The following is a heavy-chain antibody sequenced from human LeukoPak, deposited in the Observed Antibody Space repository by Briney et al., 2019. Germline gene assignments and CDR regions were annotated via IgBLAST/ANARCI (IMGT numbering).Heavy chain of an antibody. V-gene: IGHV3-23*01. CDR1: GFTFSSYA. Sequence: PGGSLRLSCAASGFTFSSYAMSWVRQAPGKGLEWVSAISGSGGSTYYADSLKGRFAISRDNAKNTLYLQMNSLRDEDTALYYCARDLTTSDNWGQGTLVTVSS. CDR3: ARDLTTSDN. J-gene: IGHJ4*02. D-gene: IGHD1/OR15-1a*01. CDR2: ISGSGGST.